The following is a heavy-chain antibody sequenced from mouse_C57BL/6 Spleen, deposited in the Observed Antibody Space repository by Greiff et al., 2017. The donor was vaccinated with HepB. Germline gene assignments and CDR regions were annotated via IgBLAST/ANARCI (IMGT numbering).Heavy chain of an antibody. D-gene: IGHD2-4*01. V-gene: IGHV3-6*01. J-gene: IGHJ3*01. Sequence: EVKLVESGPGLVKPSQSLSLTCSVTGYSITSGYYWNWIRQFPGNKLEWMGYISYDGSNNYNPSLKNRISITRDTSKNQFFLKLNSVTTEDTATYYCARVDYDEAGFAYWGQGTLVTVSA. CDR1: GYSITSGYY. CDR2: ISYDGSN. CDR3: ARVDYDEAGFAY.